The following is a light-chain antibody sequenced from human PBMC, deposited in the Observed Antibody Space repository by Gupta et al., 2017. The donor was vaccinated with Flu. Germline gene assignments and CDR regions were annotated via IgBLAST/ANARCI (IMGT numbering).Light chain of an antibody. CDR2: AAS. CDR3: QQRDSTPFT. J-gene: IGKJ3*01. V-gene: IGKV1-39*01. Sequence: DTQTSQPPSCLSASVGDRVSITCRASQRTSSYLNWYQQKPGKAPKLLISAASRLQSGVPSRLSGSGSGTDFTLTISSLQPEDFATYYCQQRDSTPFTFGHGTNVDIK. CDR1: QRTSSY.